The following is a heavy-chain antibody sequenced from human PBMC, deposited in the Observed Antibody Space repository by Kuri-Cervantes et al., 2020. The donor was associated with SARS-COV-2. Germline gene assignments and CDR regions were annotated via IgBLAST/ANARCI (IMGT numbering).Heavy chain of an antibody. V-gene: IGHV1-8*02. J-gene: IGHJ3*02. Sequence: ASVKVSCKASGYTFTNNDVNWLRQASGQGLEWMGWMNPDTGNAGYAQKFQGRVTMTRITSINTAYMELSSLRFEDAAVYYCARDIGDWNPDGFDIWGQGTMVTVSS. CDR2: MNPDTGNA. CDR3: ARDIGDWNPDGFDI. CDR1: GYTFTNND. D-gene: IGHD1-1*01.